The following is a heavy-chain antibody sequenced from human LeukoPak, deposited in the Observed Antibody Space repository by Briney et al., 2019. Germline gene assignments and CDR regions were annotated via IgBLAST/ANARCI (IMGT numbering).Heavy chain of an antibody. J-gene: IGHJ4*02. Sequence: SVKVSCKASGYTFTSYDINWVRQAPGQGLEWMGRIIPILGIANYAQKFQGRVTITADKSTSTAYMELSSLRSEDTAVYYCARDTRYSYGTITSVDWGQGTLVTVSS. V-gene: IGHV1-69*04. D-gene: IGHD5-18*01. CDR1: GYTFTSYD. CDR3: ARDTRYSYGTITSVD. CDR2: IIPILGIA.